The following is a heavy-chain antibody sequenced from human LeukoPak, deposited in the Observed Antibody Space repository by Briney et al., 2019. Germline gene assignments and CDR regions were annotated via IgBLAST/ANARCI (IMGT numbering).Heavy chain of an antibody. V-gene: IGHV3-23*01. D-gene: IGHD3-10*01. J-gene: IGHJ5*02. CDR1: GFTFSTYG. CDR2: ISGSGGST. Sequence: GGSLRLSCVASGFTFSTYGMSWVRQAPGKGLEWVSAISGSGGSTYYADSVKGRFTISRDNSKNTLYLQMNSLRAEDTAVYYCAKGGMVRGFDPWGQGTLVTVSS. CDR3: AKGGMVRGFDP.